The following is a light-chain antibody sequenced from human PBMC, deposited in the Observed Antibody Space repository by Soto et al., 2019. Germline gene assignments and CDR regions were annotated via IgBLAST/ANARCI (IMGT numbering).Light chain of an antibody. CDR1: QIVTSSY. CDR2: GAS. CDR3: QQYNNWPPLT. V-gene: IGKV3-20*01. J-gene: IGKJ4*01. Sequence: EFVVTQSPGSLSLTPGERATLSCRAIQIVTSSYLAWYQQKPGQAPKLIIFGASIRATDVPDRFSGSGSGTAFTLTISRLEPEDFAVYYCQQYNNWPPLTFGGRTKVDIK.